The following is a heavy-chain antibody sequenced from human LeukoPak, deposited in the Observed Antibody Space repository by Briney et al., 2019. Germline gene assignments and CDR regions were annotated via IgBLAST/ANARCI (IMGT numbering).Heavy chain of an antibody. V-gene: IGHV3-33*01. CDR2: IWYDGSNK. CDR1: GFTFSSYG. Sequence: PGRSLRLSCAASGFTFSSYGMHWVRQAPGKGLEWVAVIWYDGSNKYYADSVKGRFTISRDNSKNTLYLQMNSLRAEDTAVYYCARDHIASSGRRYFDYWGQGTLVTVSS. J-gene: IGHJ4*02. CDR3: ARDHIASSGRRYFDY. D-gene: IGHD2-15*01.